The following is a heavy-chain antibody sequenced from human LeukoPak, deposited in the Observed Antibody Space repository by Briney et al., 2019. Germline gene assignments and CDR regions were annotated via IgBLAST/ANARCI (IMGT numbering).Heavy chain of an antibody. CDR2: ISWNSGSI. Sequence: GRSLRLSCAASGFTFDDYAMHWVRQAPGKGLEWVSGISWNSGSIGYADSVKGRFTISRDNAKNSLYLQMNSLRAEDTALYYCEKDGTDKENVVFNIGGKGKMATVS. CDR1: GFTFDDYA. V-gene: IGHV3-9*01. D-gene: IGHD2-15*01. J-gene: IGHJ3*02. CDR3: EKDGTDKENVVFNI.